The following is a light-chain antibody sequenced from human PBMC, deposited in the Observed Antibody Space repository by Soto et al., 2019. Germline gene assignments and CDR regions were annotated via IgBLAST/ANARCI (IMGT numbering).Light chain of an antibody. CDR3: GSWDSSLSAYV. J-gene: IGLJ1*01. Sequence: QSVMTXPPSVSAAPGQKVTXXXSXXXXXIGGNSVSWYQQLPGTAPKLLIYDDNKRPSGIPDRFSGSKSGTSATLGITGFQTGDEADYYCGSWDSSLSAYVFGTGTKLTVL. CDR1: XXXIGGNS. CDR2: DDN. V-gene: IGLV1-51*01.